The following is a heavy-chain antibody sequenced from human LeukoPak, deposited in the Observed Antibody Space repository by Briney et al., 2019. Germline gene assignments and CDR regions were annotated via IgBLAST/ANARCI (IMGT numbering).Heavy chain of an antibody. Sequence: GRSLRLSCAASGFTFSSYGMHWVRQAPGEGLEWVAVISYDGSNKYYADSVKGRFTISRDNSKNTLYLQMNSLRAEDTAVYYCAKRQSTAAVRAYYYYMDVWGKGTTVTVSS. CDR1: GFTFSSYG. D-gene: IGHD6-13*01. J-gene: IGHJ6*03. V-gene: IGHV3-30*18. CDR3: AKRQSTAAVRAYYYYMDV. CDR2: ISYDGSNK.